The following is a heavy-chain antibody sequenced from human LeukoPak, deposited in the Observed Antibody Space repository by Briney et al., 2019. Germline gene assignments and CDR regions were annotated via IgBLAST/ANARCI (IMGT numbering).Heavy chain of an antibody. J-gene: IGHJ5*02. Sequence: SETLSLTCTVSGYSISSGYYWGWIRQPPGKGLKWIGSIYHSGSTFYNPSLKSRVTISVDTSKNQFSLKLSSVTAADTAMFYCARGLGPGNWFDPWGQGTLVTVSS. CDR1: GYSISSGYY. D-gene: IGHD3-10*01. CDR2: IYHSGST. V-gene: IGHV4-38-2*02. CDR3: ARGLGPGNWFDP.